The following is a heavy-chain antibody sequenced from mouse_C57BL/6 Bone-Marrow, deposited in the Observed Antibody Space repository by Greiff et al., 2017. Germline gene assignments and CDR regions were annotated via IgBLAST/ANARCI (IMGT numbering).Heavy chain of an antibody. J-gene: IGHJ4*01. V-gene: IGHV14-4*01. CDR2: IDPENGDT. D-gene: IGHD4-1*01. Sequence: EVKLMESGAELVRPGASVKLSCTASGFNIKDDYMHWVKQRPEQGLEWIGWIDPENGDTEYASKFQGKATITADTSSNTAYLQLSSLTSEDTAVYYCTTNWDWAMDYWGQGTSVTVSS. CDR3: TTNWDWAMDY. CDR1: GFNIKDDY.